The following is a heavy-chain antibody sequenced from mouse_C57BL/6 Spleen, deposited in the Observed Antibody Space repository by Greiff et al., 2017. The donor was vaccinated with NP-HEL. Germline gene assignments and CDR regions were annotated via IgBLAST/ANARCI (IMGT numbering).Heavy chain of an antibody. CDR2: IYPGSGST. D-gene: IGHD2-3*01. CDR3: ARGEDGYYWFAY. V-gene: IGHV1-55*01. Sequence: QVQLQQPGAELVKPGASVKMSCKASGYTFTSYWITWVKQRPGQGLEWIGDIYPGSGSTNYNEKFKSKATLTVDTSSSTAYMQLSRLTSEDSAVYYCARGEDGYYWFAYWGQGTLVTVSA. CDR1: GYTFTSYW. J-gene: IGHJ3*01.